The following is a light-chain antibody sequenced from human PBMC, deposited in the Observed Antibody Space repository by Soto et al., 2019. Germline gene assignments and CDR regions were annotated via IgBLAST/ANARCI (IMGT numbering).Light chain of an antibody. CDR3: VAWDDRLRGLYV. J-gene: IGLJ1*01. V-gene: IGLV1-47*01. Sequence: QAVVTQPPSASGTPGQRVTISCSGSSSNIGTNYVYWYQQLPGTAPKLLIYRNNQRPSGVPDRFSGSKSGTSASLAISGLRSEDEADYYCVAWDDRLRGLYVFGIGTKLTVL. CDR2: RNN. CDR1: SSNIGTNY.